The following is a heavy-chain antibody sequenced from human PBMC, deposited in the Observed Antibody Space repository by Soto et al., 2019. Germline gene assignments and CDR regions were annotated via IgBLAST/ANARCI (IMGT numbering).Heavy chain of an antibody. CDR3: ADQTSAGYFDS. V-gene: IGHV4-34*01. Sequence: SETLSLTCAVYGGSSSSFYWSWIRQSPGKGLEWIGEVNHSGSPIYNPSLKTRATISLDASRNQFSLTLNSLTAADTAVYYCADQTSAGYFDSSGQGTLVTVSS. J-gene: IGHJ4*02. CDR1: GGSSSSFY. D-gene: IGHD6-13*01. CDR2: VNHSGSP.